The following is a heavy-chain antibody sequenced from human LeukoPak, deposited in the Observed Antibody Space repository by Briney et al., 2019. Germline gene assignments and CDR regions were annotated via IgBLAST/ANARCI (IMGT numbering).Heavy chain of an antibody. CDR3: ARVRYQVVVIAHDAFDI. CDR1: GGTFSSYA. J-gene: IGHJ3*02. CDR2: IIPIFGTA. Sequence: SVKVSCKASGGTFSSYAIGWVRQAPGQGLEWMGGIIPIFGTANYAQKFQGRVTITADESTSTAYMELSSLRSEDTAVYYCARVRYQVVVIAHDAFDIWGQGTMVTVSS. D-gene: IGHD2-21*01. V-gene: IGHV1-69*13.